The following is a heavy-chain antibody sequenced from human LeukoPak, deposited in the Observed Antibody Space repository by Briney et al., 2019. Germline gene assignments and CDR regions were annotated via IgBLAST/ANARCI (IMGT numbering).Heavy chain of an antibody. CDR3: ASSRTEHYDSSGPPDY. Sequence: SETLSLTCTVSGGSTSSYYWSWIRQPPGKGLEWIGYIYYSGSTNYNPSLKSRVTISVDTSKNQFSLKLSSVTAADTAVYYCASSRTEHYDSSGPPDYWGQGTLVTVSS. V-gene: IGHV4-59*12. D-gene: IGHD3-22*01. J-gene: IGHJ4*02. CDR2: IYYSGST. CDR1: GGSTSSYY.